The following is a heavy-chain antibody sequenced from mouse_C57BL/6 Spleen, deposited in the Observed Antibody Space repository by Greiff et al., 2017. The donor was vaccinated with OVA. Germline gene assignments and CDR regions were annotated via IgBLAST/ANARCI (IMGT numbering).Heavy chain of an antibody. Sequence: VQLQQSGAELVRPGASVKLSCKASGYTFTDYYINWVKQRPGQGLEWIARIYPGSGNTYYNEKFKGKATLTAETSSSTAYMQLSSLTSEDSAVYFCAKGFYYDYDVGFDYWGQGTTLTVSS. J-gene: IGHJ2*01. V-gene: IGHV1-76*01. D-gene: IGHD2-4*01. CDR3: AKGFYYDYDVGFDY. CDR1: GYTFTDYY. CDR2: IYPGSGNT.